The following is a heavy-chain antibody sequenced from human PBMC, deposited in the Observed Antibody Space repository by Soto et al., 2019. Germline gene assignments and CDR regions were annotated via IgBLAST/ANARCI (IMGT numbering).Heavy chain of an antibody. CDR2: IIPILGIA. Sequence: ASVKVSCKASGGTFSSYTISWVRQAPGQGLEWMGRIIPILGIANYADSVKGRFTISRDNSKNTLYLQMSSLRADDTAMYYCVRIYSGSFAVWGQGTTVTVSS. J-gene: IGHJ6*02. CDR1: GGTFSSYT. D-gene: IGHD1-26*01. V-gene: IGHV1-69*02. CDR3: VRIYSGSFAV.